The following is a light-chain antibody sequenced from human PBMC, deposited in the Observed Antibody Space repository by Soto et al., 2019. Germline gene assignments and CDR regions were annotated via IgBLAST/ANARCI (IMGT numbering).Light chain of an antibody. J-gene: IGLJ1*01. CDR2: DVN. CDR1: SSDVGSYNY. Sequence: QSALTQPASVSGSPGQSITISCTGTSSDVGSYNYVSWYQHHPGKAPKLMIYDVNNRPSGVSNRFSGSKSGNAASLTISGLLTEDEADYYCSSLTSSSTLYVFGTGPKLTVL. CDR3: SSLTSSSTLYV. V-gene: IGLV2-14*03.